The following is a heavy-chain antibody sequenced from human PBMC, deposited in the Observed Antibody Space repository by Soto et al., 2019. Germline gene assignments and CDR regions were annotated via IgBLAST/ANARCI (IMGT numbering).Heavy chain of an antibody. V-gene: IGHV4-39*01. CDR3: ARERLRSPQFDP. CDR2: IYYSGST. D-gene: IGHD1-26*01. CDR1: GGSISSSSYY. Sequence: SETLSLTCTVSGGSISSSSYYWGWIRQPPGKGLEWIGSIYYSGSTYYNPSLKSRVTISVDTSKNQFSLKLSSVTAADTAVYYCARERLRSPQFDPWGQGTLVTVS. J-gene: IGHJ5*02.